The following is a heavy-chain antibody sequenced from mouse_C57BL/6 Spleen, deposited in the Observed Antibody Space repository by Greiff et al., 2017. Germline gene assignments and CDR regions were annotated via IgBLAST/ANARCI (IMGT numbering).Heavy chain of an antibody. CDR2: ISSGGSYT. CDR1: GFTFSSYG. Sequence: VQLKESGGDLVKPGGSLKLSCAASGFTFSSYGMSWVRQTPDKRLEWVATISSGGSYTYYPDSVKGRFTISRDNAKNTLYLQMSSLKSEDTAMYYCARNDYGAMDYWGQGTSVTVSS. CDR3: ARNDYGAMDY. V-gene: IGHV5-6*01. J-gene: IGHJ4*01.